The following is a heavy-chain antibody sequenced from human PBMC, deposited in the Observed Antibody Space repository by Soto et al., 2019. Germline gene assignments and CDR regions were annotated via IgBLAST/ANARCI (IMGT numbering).Heavy chain of an antibody. V-gene: IGHV3-23*01. CDR1: GLTFSSYA. CDR2: ISGSGGST. J-gene: IGHJ4*02. D-gene: IGHD2-15*01. Sequence: GGSLRLSCAASGLTFSSYAMSWVRQAPGKGLEWVSAISGSGGSTYYAESVKGQFTISRDNSKNTLYLQMNSLRAEDTAVYYCAIEYCSGGSCDASFDYWGQGTLVTVSS. CDR3: AIEYCSGGSCDASFDY.